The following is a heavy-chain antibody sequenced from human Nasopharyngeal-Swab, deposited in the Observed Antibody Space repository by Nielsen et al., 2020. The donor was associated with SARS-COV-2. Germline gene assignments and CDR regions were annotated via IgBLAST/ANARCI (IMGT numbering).Heavy chain of an antibody. D-gene: IGHD3-22*01. CDR2: IYYSGST. Sequence: SETLSLTCTVSGGSFSSGSYYWSWIRQPPGKGLEWIGYIYYSGSTNYNPSLKSRVTISVDTSKNQFSLKLSSVTAADTAVYYCARSPSPHITMIVVVTHWYFDLWGRGTLVTVSS. J-gene: IGHJ2*01. V-gene: IGHV4-61*01. CDR3: ARSPSPHITMIVVVTHWYFDL. CDR1: GGSFSSGSYY.